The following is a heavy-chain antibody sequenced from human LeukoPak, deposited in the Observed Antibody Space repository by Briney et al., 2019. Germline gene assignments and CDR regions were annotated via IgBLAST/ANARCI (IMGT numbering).Heavy chain of an antibody. V-gene: IGHV3-30-3*01. CDR1: GFTFSSYA. CDR2: ISYDGSNK. D-gene: IGHD4-17*01. Sequence: GGSLRLSCAASGFTFSSYAMHWVRQAPGKGLEWVAVISYDGSNKYYADSVKGRFTISRDNSKNTLYLQMNSLRAEDTAVYYCARDERLRYYLDYWGQGTLVTVSS. J-gene: IGHJ4*02. CDR3: ARDERLRYYLDY.